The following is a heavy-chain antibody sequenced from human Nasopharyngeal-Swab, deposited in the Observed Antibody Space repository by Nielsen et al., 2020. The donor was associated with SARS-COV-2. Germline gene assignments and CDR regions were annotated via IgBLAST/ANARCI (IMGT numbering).Heavy chain of an antibody. Sequence: GESLKTSCAAPGFTFSNYNMTWVRQAPGRGLAWVSPISSSSSYIYYADSVKGRFTISRDNAKNSLYLQMNSLRAEDTALYYCAKDMAYYYGMDVWGQGTTVTVSS. D-gene: IGHD3-10*01. J-gene: IGHJ6*02. CDR1: GFTFSNYN. CDR2: ISSSSSYI. CDR3: AKDMAYYYGMDV. V-gene: IGHV3-21*04.